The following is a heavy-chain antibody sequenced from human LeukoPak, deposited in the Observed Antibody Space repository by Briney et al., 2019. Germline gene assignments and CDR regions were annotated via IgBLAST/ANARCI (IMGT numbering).Heavy chain of an antibody. D-gene: IGHD1-26*01. J-gene: IGHJ4*02. CDR1: GYTFTGYY. CDR2: INPNSGGT. V-gene: IGHV1-2*02. Sequence: ASVKVSCKASGYTFTGYYMHWVRQAPGQGLEWMGWINPNSGGTNYAQKFQGRVTMTRDTSISTAYMELSRLRSDGTAVYYCAGEGSGSYVWICGYWGQGTLVTVSS. CDR3: AGEGSGSYVWICGY.